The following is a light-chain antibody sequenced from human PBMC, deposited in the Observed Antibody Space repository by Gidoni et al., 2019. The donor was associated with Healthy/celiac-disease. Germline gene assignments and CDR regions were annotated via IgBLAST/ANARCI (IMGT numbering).Light chain of an antibody. CDR3: SSYTSSSTFPYV. J-gene: IGLJ1*01. Sequence: QSALPQPASVSGSPGQSITISCTGTSSDVGGYNYVSWYQQPPGKAPKLMIYEVSNRPSGVSNRFSGSKSGNTASLTISGLQAEDEADYYCSSYTSSSTFPYVFGTGTKVTVL. V-gene: IGLV2-14*01. CDR1: SSDVGGYNY. CDR2: EVS.